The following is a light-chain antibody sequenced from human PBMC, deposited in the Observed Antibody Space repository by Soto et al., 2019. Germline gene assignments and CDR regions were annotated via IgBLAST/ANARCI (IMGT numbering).Light chain of an antibody. CDR3: QQYGDSPVT. V-gene: IGKV3-20*01. J-gene: IGKJ1*01. CDR2: DAS. Sequence: EIVMTQSPGTLSLSPGERATLSCMDSQSVSSYLAWYQQKPGQAPRLLISDASDRATGIPDRFSGSGSGTDFTLTISRLVPEDVAVYYCQQYGDSPVTFGQGTKVDIK. CDR1: QSVSSY.